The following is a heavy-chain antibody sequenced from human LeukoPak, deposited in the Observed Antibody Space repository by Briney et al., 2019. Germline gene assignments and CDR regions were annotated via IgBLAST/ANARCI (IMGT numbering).Heavy chain of an antibody. Sequence: GGSLRLSCAASGFTFSSYSMNWVRQAPGKGLEWVSYISSSSSTIYYADSVKGRFTISRDNAKNSLYLQMNSLRAEDTAVYYCARVMGMMELRGFDYWGQGTLVTVSS. CDR2: ISSSSSTI. V-gene: IGHV3-48*01. CDR1: GFTFSSYS. CDR3: ARVMGMMELRGFDY. J-gene: IGHJ4*02. D-gene: IGHD1-7*01.